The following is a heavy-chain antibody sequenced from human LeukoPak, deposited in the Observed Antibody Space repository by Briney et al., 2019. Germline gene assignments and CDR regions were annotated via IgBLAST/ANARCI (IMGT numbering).Heavy chain of an antibody. CDR1: GDSTIPYF. V-gene: IGHV4-59*01. J-gene: IGHJ6*02. CDR3: ARVARGHGVDV. Sequence: SETLSLTCTVSGDSTIPYFWSWIRQPPGKGLEWIGYVYYSGSTNYNPSLESRVTMSIDTSQNRFSLKLTSMTAADTAVYYCARVARGHGVDVWGQGTAVTVSS. CDR2: VYYSGST. D-gene: IGHD3-10*01.